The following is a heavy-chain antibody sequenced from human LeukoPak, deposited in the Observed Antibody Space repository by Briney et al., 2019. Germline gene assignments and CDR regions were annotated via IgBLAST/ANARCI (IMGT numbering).Heavy chain of an antibody. CDR2: MNPNSGNT. CDR1: GGTFSSYA. V-gene: IGHV1-8*02. J-gene: IGHJ4*02. Sequence: GASVKVSCKASGGTFSSYAISWVRQATGQGLEWMGWMNPNSGNTGYAQKFQGRVTMTRNTSISTAYMELSSLRSEDTAVYYCARGDALRNLVDYWGQGTLVTVSS. CDR3: ARGDALRNLVDY.